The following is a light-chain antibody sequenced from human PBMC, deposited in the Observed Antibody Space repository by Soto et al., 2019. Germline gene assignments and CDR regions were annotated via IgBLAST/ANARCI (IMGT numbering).Light chain of an antibody. Sequence: EIVLTQSPGTLSLSPGERATLSCRASQSVSSSYLAWYQQKPGQAPRLLIYGASSRATGIPDRFSGSGSGTDFTLTISRLEPEDFTVYYCQQYGISPFTFGPGTKVDV. J-gene: IGKJ3*01. CDR2: GAS. V-gene: IGKV3-20*01. CDR3: QQYGISPFT. CDR1: QSVSSSY.